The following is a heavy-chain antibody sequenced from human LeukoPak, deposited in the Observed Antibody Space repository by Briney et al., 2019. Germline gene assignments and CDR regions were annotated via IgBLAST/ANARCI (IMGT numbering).Heavy chain of an antibody. J-gene: IGHJ4*02. Sequence: GRSLRLSCAASGFAFSSNGMHWVCQAPGKGLEWVAVISYDGGDSHYADSVKGRFTISRDNSKNTLYLQMHGLETEDTAVYYCAKGLTVFGVVDFWGQGALVTVSS. D-gene: IGHD3-3*01. V-gene: IGHV3-30*18. CDR3: AKGLTVFGVVDF. CDR2: ISYDGGDS. CDR1: GFAFSSNG.